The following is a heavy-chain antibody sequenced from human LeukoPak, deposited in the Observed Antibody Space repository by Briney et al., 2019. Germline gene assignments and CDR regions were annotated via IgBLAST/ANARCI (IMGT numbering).Heavy chain of an antibody. CDR3: ARTRVDTTTFDYFDY. J-gene: IGHJ4*02. D-gene: IGHD4-11*01. Sequence: GGSLRLSCAASGFTFDDYAMHWVRQAPGKGLEWVSGISWNSGSIGYADSVKGRFTISRDNSKNTLYLQMNTLRAEDTAVYYCARTRVDTTTFDYFDYWGQGTLVTVSS. V-gene: IGHV3-9*01. CDR1: GFTFDDYA. CDR2: ISWNSGSI.